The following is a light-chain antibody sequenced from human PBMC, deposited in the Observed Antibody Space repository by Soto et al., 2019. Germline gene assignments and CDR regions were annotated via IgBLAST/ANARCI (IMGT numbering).Light chain of an antibody. CDR2: KAS. Sequence: DIQMTQSPSTLSASVGDRVTITCRASQSISSWLAWYQQKPGKAPKLLLYKASSLESGVPSRFSGSGSGTEFTLTISSLQPDDFVTYYCQHYDTYPLTFGGGAKVEIK. V-gene: IGKV1-5*03. CDR1: QSISSW. CDR3: QHYDTYPLT. J-gene: IGKJ4*01.